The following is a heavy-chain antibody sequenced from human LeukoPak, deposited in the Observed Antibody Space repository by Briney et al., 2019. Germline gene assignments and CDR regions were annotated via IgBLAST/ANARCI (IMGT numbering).Heavy chain of an antibody. Sequence: GGSLRLSCAASGFTFSSYWMSWVRQAPGKGLEWVANIKQDGSEKYYVDSVKGRFTISRDNAKNSLYLQMNSLRAEDTAVYYCARETPSDYYDSSGYPRAAVAFDIWGQGTMVTVSS. D-gene: IGHD3-22*01. CDR2: IKQDGSEK. V-gene: IGHV3-7*01. CDR3: ARETPSDYYDSSGYPRAAVAFDI. J-gene: IGHJ3*02. CDR1: GFTFSSYW.